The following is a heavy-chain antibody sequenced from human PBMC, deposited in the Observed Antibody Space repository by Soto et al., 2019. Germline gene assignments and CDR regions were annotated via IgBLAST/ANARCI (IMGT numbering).Heavy chain of an antibody. CDR3: ARANWNDAGWFGP. D-gene: IGHD1-1*01. CDR2: IYYSGT. V-gene: IGHV4-59*01. J-gene: IGHJ5*02. CDR1: GGSLSTDY. Sequence: SGTLSLTCAVSGGSLSTDYLSWIRLPPGQGLEWIGYIYYSGTNSNPSLKSRVTISMDTSKNQFSLNLRSVTAADTAVYYYARANWNDAGWFGPWGQGALVTVYS.